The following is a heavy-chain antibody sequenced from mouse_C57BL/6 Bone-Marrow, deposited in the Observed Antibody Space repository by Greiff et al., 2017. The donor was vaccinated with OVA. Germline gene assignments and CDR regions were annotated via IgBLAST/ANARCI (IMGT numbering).Heavy chain of an antibody. CDR2: IDPSDSET. V-gene: IGHV1-52*01. CDR1: GYTFTSYW. J-gene: IGHJ3*01. Sequence: VKLQEPGAELVRPGSSVKLSCKASGYTFTSYWMHWVKQRPIQGLEWIGNIDPSDSETHYNQKFKDKATLTVDKSSSTAYMQLSSLTSEDAAVYYCARERDYPFAYWGQGTLVTVSA. D-gene: IGHD2-4*01. CDR3: ARERDYPFAY.